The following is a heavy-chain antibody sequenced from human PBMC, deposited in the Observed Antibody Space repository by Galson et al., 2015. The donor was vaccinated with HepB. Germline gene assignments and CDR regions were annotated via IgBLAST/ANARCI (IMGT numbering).Heavy chain of an antibody. D-gene: IGHD2-21*01. CDR3: QIGHYFDS. Sequence: SLRLSCAAAGFDFNDRYMSWIRQAPGKGLEWVSYISSNGKGIYYADSVKGRFTISRANAKNLLYLQMNSVRAEDTAVYYCQIGHYFDSWGQGTLVIVSS. V-gene: IGHV3-11*01. CDR2: ISSNGKGI. J-gene: IGHJ4*02. CDR1: GFDFNDRY.